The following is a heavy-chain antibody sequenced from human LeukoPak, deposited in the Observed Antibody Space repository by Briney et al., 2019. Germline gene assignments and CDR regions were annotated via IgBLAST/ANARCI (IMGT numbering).Heavy chain of an antibody. CDR2: IYYSGST. CDR1: GGSISSSSYY. D-gene: IGHD3-9*01. V-gene: IGHV4-39*01. J-gene: IGHJ4*02. CDR3: ARLGNLGYFDWLLQAYYFDY. Sequence: SETLSLTCTVSGGSISSSSYYWGWIRQPPGKGLEWIGSIYYSGSTYYNPSLKSRVAISVDTSKNQFSLKLSSVTAADTAVYYCARLGNLGYFDWLLQAYYFDYWGQGTLVTVSS.